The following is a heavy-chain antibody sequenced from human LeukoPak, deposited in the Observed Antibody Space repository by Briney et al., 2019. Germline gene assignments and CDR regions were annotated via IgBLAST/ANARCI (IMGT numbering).Heavy chain of an antibody. J-gene: IGHJ4*02. Sequence: PSETLSLTCTVSGGSISSSSYYWGWIRQPPGKGLEWIGSIYYSGSTYYNPSLKSRVTISVDTSKNQFSLKLSPVTAADTAVYYCARNHVWGSYRPFDYWGQGTLVTVSS. V-gene: IGHV4-39*07. CDR3: ARNHVWGSYRPFDY. CDR1: GGSISSSSYY. D-gene: IGHD3-16*02. CDR2: IYYSGST.